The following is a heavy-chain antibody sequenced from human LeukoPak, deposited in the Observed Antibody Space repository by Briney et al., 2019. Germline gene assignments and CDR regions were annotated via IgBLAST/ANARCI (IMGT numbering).Heavy chain of an antibody. CDR3: ARDPISYYYYMDV. V-gene: IGHV3-7*01. Sequence: GGSLRLSCAASGFTFSSYWMSWVRQAPGKGLEWVANIKQDGSEKYYVDSVKGRFTISRDNAKNSLYLQMNSLRAEDTAVYYCARDPISYYYYMDVWGKGTSAFVSS. CDR1: GFTFSSYW. CDR2: IKQDGSEK. J-gene: IGHJ6*03. D-gene: IGHD3-16*01.